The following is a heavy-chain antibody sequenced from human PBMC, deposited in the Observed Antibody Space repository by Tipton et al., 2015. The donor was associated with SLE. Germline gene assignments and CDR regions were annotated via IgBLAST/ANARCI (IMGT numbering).Heavy chain of an antibody. D-gene: IGHD2-15*01. J-gene: IGHJ4*02. CDR1: GGSISNYY. Sequence: GLVKPSETLSLTCTVSGGSISNYYWTWIRQPPGKRLEWIGYIYYSGNTNYNPSLKSRVTMSVDTSKNQFSLNLWSVTAADTAVYFCAREVGDPEDYFDSWGQGTLVTVSS. CDR2: IYYSGNT. CDR3: AREVGDPEDYFDS. V-gene: IGHV4-59*01.